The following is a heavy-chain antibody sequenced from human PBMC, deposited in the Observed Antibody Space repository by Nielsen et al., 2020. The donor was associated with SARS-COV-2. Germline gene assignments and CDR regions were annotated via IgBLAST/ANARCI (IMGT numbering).Heavy chain of an antibody. CDR3: ARGHSSPSWYYYMDV. Sequence: SETLSLTCTVSGGSISSYYWSWIRQPPGKGLEWIGYIYYSGSTNYNPSLKSRGTISVDTSKNQFSLKLSSVTAADTAVYYCARGHSSPSWYYYMDVWGKGTTVTVSS. J-gene: IGHJ6*03. CDR2: IYYSGST. D-gene: IGHD6-13*01. V-gene: IGHV4-59*01. CDR1: GGSISSYY.